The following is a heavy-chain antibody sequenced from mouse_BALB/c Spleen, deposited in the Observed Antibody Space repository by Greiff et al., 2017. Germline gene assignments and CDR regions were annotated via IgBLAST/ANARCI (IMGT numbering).Heavy chain of an antibody. CDR2: INPYNGDT. CDR3: ARGDGNYFDY. V-gene: IGHV1-20*02. D-gene: IGHD2-1*01. J-gene: IGHJ2*01. Sequence: DVQLQESGPELVKPGASVKISCKASGYSFTGYFMNWVMQSHGKSLEWIGRINPYNGDTFYNQKFKGKATLTVDKSSSTAHMELRSLASEDSAVYYCARGDGNYFDYWGQGTTLTVSS. CDR1: GYSFTGYF.